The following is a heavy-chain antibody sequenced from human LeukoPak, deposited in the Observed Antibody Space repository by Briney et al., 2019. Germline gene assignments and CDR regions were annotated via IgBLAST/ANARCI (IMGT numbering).Heavy chain of an antibody. CDR2: ISGSGGST. CDR1: GFTFSSYA. Sequence: GGSLRLSCAASGFTFSSYAMSWVRQAPGKGLEWVSAISGSGGSTYYADSVKGRFTISRDNSKNTLYLQMNSLRAKDTAVYYCAKPSSGYYSYFDYWGQGTLVTVSS. J-gene: IGHJ4*02. V-gene: IGHV3-23*01. CDR3: AKPSSGYYSYFDY. D-gene: IGHD3-22*01.